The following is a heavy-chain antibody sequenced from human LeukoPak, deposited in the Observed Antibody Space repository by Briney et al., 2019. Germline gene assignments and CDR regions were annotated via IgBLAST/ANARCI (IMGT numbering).Heavy chain of an antibody. CDR1: GGSFSGYY. CDR3: ARGYSSSWYFNWFDP. V-gene: IGHV4-34*01. D-gene: IGHD6-13*01. J-gene: IGHJ5*02. CDR2: INHSGRT. Sequence: SETLSLTCAVYGGSFSGYYWSWIRQPPGKGLEWIGEINHSGRTNYNPSLKSRVTISVDTSKNQFSLKLSSVTAADTAVYYCARGYSSSWYFNWFDPWGQGTLVTVSS.